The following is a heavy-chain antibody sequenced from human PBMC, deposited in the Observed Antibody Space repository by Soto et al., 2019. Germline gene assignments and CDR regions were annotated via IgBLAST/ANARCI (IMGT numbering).Heavy chain of an antibody. CDR3: AKDISAWFGDPGYHWFDP. Sequence: GGSLRLSCAASGFTFDDYAMHWVRQAPGKGLEWVSGISWNSGSIGYADSVKGRFTISRDNAKNSLYLQMNSLRAEDTALYYCAKDISAWFGDPGYHWFDPWGQGTLVTVSS. CDR1: GFTFDDYA. CDR2: ISWNSGSI. J-gene: IGHJ5*02. D-gene: IGHD3-10*01. V-gene: IGHV3-9*01.